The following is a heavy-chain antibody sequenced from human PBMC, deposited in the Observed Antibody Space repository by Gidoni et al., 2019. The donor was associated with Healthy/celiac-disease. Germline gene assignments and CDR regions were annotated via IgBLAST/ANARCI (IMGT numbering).Heavy chain of an antibody. CDR1: GGTFSSYA. CDR2: IIPIFGTA. V-gene: IGHV1-69*06. CDR3: ARSRLNNSGSNLGFDY. Sequence: QVQLVQSGAEVKKPGSSVKVSCKASGGTFSSYAISWVRQAPGQGLEWMGGIIPIFGTANYAQKFQGRVTITADKSTSTAYMELSSLRSEDTAVYYCARSRLNNSGSNLGFDYWGQGTLVTVSS. J-gene: IGHJ4*02. D-gene: IGHD5-12*01.